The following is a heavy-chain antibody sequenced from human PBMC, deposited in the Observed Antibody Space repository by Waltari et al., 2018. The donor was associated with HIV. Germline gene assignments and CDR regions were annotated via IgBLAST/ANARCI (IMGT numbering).Heavy chain of an antibody. CDR2: INTNTGNK. J-gene: IGHJ4*02. CDR1: GYTFKTSD. V-gene: IGHV7-4-1*02. D-gene: IGHD3-3*01. CDR3: ARWFWSGSRVGFDY. Sequence: QLQLVQSGTGLQNPGASVTVSCTASGYTFKTSDTNWVPQAPGQGLEGMGWINTNTGNKAYAQGFTGRFVCSLDTSVSTAYLQISSLKAEDTAVYYCARWFWSGSRVGFDYWGQGTLVTVSS.